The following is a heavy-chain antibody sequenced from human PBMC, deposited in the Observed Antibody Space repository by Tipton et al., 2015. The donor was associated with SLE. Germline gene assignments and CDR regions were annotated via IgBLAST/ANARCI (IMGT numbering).Heavy chain of an antibody. Sequence: SLRLSCAASGFTFSSYEMNWVRQAPGKGLEWVSYISSSGSTIYYADSVKGRFTISRDNAKNSLYLQRNSLRAEDTAVYYCARDSTGDDAFDIWGQGTMVTVSS. CDR1: GFTFSSYE. CDR3: ARDSTGDDAFDI. D-gene: IGHD7-27*01. J-gene: IGHJ3*02. CDR2: ISSSGSTI. V-gene: IGHV3-48*03.